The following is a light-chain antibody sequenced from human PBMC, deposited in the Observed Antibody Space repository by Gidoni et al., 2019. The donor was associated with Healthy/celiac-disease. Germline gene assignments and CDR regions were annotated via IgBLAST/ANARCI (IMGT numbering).Light chain of an antibody. CDR1: QSLVYSDGNTY. J-gene: IGKJ5*01. V-gene: IGKV2-30*01. Sequence: VVLTQYPPSLPVTLGQSASISCRASQSLVYSDGNTYLNWIQQRPGQTSRRLIYKVSNRDSWVPNRFSGSGSCTDFTLKISRVEAEDVGVYYSMQGTHFGQGTRLEIK. CDR3: MQGTH. CDR2: KVS.